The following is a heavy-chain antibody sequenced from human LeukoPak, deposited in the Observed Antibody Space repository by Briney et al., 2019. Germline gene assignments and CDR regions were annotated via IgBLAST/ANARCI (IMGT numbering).Heavy chain of an antibody. CDR2: IIPILGIA. CDR3: ARDPDSSSWYSWFDP. D-gene: IGHD6-13*01. V-gene: IGHV1-69*04. Sequence: EASVKVSCKASGYTFTSYGISWVRQAPGQGLEWMGRIIPILGIANYAQKFQGRVTITADKSTSTAYMELSSLRSEDTAVYYCARDPDSSSWYSWFDPWGQGTLVTVSS. CDR1: GYTFTSYG. J-gene: IGHJ5*02.